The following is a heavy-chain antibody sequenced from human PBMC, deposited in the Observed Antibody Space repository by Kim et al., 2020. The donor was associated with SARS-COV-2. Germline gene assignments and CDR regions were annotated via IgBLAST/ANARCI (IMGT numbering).Heavy chain of an antibody. CDR1: GYNFSAHP. D-gene: IGHD3-10*01. CDR3: AREIAYGSGSVDGFDI. J-gene: IGHJ3*02. Sequence: GGSLRLSCAASGYNFSAHPMHWVRQAPGKGLEWVSFISDDATIKNNAESLKGRIAVSRDNSKSTLFLQMSRLRVEDTAVYYCAREIAYGSGSVDGFDIWGQGTTVIV. V-gene: IGHV3-30*09. CDR2: ISDDATIK.